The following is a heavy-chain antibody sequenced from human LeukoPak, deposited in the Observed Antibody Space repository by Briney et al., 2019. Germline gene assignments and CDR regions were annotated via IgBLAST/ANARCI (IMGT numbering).Heavy chain of an antibody. J-gene: IGHJ4*02. CDR1: GFTFSNAW. D-gene: IGHD6-19*01. Sequence: GGSLRLSCTASGFTFSNAWMSWVRQAPGKGLEWVGRIKSNSVGGATDFAAPVKGRFTMSRDDSKNTLYLQMNSLKSEDTAVYYCTTDKYSSGWYGGFDSWGQGTLVTVSS. V-gene: IGHV3-15*01. CDR3: TTDKYSSGWYGGFDS. CDR2: IKSNSVGGAT.